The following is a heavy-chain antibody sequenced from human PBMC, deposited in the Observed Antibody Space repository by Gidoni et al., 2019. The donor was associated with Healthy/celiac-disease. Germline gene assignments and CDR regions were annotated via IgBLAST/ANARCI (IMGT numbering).Heavy chain of an antibody. J-gene: IGHJ4*02. CDR2: IYYSGST. D-gene: IGHD2-21*02. Sequence: QVQLQQSGPGLVKPSETLYFTCTVSAASISSYYWSWIRQPPGKGLEWFGYIYYSGSTNYNPSLKSRVTISVDTSKNQFSLKLSSVTAADTAVYYCARDPGTEVYCGGDCYSGAFDYWGQGTLVTVSS. CDR1: AASISSYY. V-gene: IGHV4-59*01. CDR3: ARDPGTEVYCGGDCYSGAFDY.